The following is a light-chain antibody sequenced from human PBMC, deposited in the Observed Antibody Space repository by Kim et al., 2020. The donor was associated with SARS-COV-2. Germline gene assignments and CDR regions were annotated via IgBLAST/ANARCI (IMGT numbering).Light chain of an antibody. CDR2: GAS. CDR3: HQYVGPPWT. CDR1: QSVSGTH. J-gene: IGKJ1*01. Sequence: EIVLTQSPGTLSLSPGDRAILSCRTSQSVSGTHLAWYQHKLGQAPRLLIYGASSRATGIPDRFSGSGSGTDFTLTISRLEPEDFAVYYCHQYVGPPWTFGQGTKVDIK. V-gene: IGKV3-20*01.